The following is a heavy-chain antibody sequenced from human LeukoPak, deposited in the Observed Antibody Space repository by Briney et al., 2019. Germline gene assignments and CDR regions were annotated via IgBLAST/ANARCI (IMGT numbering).Heavy chain of an antibody. CDR3: ARDRAMVIDY. Sequence: PSETLSLTCTVSGGSISSGSYYWSWIRQPAGKGLEWIGRIYTSGSTNYNPSLKSRVTISVDTSKNQFSLKLSSVTAADTAVYYCARDRAMVIDYWGQGTLVTVSS. D-gene: IGHD5-18*01. J-gene: IGHJ4*02. CDR1: GGSISSGSYY. V-gene: IGHV4-61*02. CDR2: IYTSGST.